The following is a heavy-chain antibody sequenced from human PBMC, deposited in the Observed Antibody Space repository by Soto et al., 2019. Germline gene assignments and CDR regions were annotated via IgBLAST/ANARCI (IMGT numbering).Heavy chain of an antibody. J-gene: IGHJ4*02. V-gene: IGHV4-31*03. CDR3: ARGNGIASRPADY. CDR2: IYYSGGT. D-gene: IGHD6-13*01. Sequence: SETLSLTCTVSGGSISSGGYYWSWIRQHPGKGLEWIGYIYYSGGTYYNPSLKSRVTISVDTSKNQFSLKLSSVTAADTAVYYCARGNGIASRPADYWGQGTLVTVSS. CDR1: GGSISSGGYY.